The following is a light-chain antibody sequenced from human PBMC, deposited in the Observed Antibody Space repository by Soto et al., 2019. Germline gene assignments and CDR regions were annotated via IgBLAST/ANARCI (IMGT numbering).Light chain of an antibody. CDR3: QQYYSFPYT. CDR1: QIIGSS. V-gene: IGKV1-5*01. J-gene: IGKJ2*01. Sequence: DIQMTQSPSTRSASIGDRVTITCRASQIIGSSLALYQHKPAKAPKLLIYDALTLQSGVPSRYCGSESGTEFTLTISSLQPGDSATYYCQQYYSFPYTFGQGTLLEI. CDR2: DAL.